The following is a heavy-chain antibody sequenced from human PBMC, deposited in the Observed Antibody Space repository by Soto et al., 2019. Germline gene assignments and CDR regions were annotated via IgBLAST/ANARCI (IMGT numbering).Heavy chain of an antibody. CDR2: ISGSGGST. CDR1: GFTFSSYA. D-gene: IGHD5-18*01. Sequence: GGSLRLSCAASGFTFSSYAMSWVRQAPGKGQEWVSAISGSGGSTYYADSVKGRFTISRDNSKNTLYLQMNSLRAEDTAVYYCAKDDTAMFPWHHYVMAVWSQRTTDPVSS. CDR3: AKDDTAMFPWHHYVMAV. J-gene: IGHJ6*02. V-gene: IGHV3-23*01.